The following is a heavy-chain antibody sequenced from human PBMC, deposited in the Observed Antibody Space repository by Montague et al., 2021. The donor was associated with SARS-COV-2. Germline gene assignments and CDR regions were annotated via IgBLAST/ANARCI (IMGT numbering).Heavy chain of an antibody. V-gene: IGHV4-59*01. CDR3: ARAQNTCFIANCVNYFEV. D-gene: IGHD1-1*01. CDR1: GGSISGYY. J-gene: IGHJ4*02. Sequence: SETLSLTCTVSGGSISGYYWTWIRQPPGKGLEWLGHIYYTGSTKYNPSLRSRVTISIDTPKNQFSLQLRSVTAADTAVYFCARAQNTCFIANCVNYFEVWGLGALVTVSS. CDR2: IYYTGST.